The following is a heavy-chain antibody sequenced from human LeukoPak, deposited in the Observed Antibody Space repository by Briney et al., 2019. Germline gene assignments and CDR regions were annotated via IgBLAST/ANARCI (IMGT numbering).Heavy chain of an antibody. CDR1: GGSFSGYY. CDR3: ARARVYYYDSSGYSDY. D-gene: IGHD3-22*01. Sequence: SETLSLTCAVYGGSFSGYYWSWIRQPPGKGLEWIGEINHSGSTNYNPSLKSRVTISVDTSKNQFSLKLSSVTAADTAVYYCARARVYYYDSSGYSDYWGQGTLVTVSS. CDR2: INHSGST. V-gene: IGHV4-34*01. J-gene: IGHJ4*02.